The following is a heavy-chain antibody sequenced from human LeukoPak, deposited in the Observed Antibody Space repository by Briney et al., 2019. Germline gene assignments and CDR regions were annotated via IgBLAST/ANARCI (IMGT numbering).Heavy chain of an antibody. CDR2: IGNKVNTYTT. Sequence: GGSLRLSCAASGFTFSDHYMDWVRQAPGKGLEWVGRIGNKVNTYTTEYAASVKGRFTISRNDSKNSLYLQMNSLKTEDTAVYYCTRRRFYFDYWGQGTLVTVSS. CDR1: GFTFSDHY. V-gene: IGHV3-72*01. CDR3: TRRRFYFDY. J-gene: IGHJ4*02.